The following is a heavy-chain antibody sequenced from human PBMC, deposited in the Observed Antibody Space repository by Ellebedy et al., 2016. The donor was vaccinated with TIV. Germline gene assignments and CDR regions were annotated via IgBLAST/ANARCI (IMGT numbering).Heavy chain of an antibody. D-gene: IGHD4-17*01. V-gene: IGHV1-18*04. J-gene: IGHJ6*02. CDR3: ARGVDGDYGGTYYYYYGMDV. Sequence: AASVKVSCKASGYTFTSYGISWVRQAPGQGLEWMGWISAYNGNTNYAQKHQGRVTMTTDTSTSPAYMELRSLRSDDTAVYYCARGVDGDYGGTYYYYYGMDVWGQGTTVTVSS. CDR2: ISAYNGNT. CDR1: GYTFTSYG.